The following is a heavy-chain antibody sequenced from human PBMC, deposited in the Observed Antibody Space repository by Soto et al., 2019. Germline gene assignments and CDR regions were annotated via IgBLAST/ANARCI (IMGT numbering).Heavy chain of an antibody. CDR1: GGSISSGYYY. J-gene: IGHJ5*02. Sequence: PSETLSLTCTVSGGSISSGYYYWSWIRQPPGKGLGWIGSIYYSGSTYYNPSLKSRVTISVDTSKNQFSLKLSSVTAADTAVYYCARVVVPAELIWGWFDPWGQGTLVTVSS. V-gene: IGHV4-30-4*01. CDR3: ARVVVPAELIWGWFDP. D-gene: IGHD2-2*01. CDR2: IYYSGST.